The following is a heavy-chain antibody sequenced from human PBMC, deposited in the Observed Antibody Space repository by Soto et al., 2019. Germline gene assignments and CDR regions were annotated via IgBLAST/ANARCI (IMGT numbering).Heavy chain of an antibody. CDR3: AKVGDCSSTSCYAGWFDP. Sequence: VQLLESGGGLVQPGGSLRLSCAASGFTFSSYAMSWVRQAPGKGLEWVSAISGSGGSTYYADSVKGRFTISRDNSKNTLYLQMNSLRAEDTAVYYCAKVGDCSSTSCYAGWFDPWGQGTLVTVSS. D-gene: IGHD2-2*01. V-gene: IGHV3-23*01. CDR2: ISGSGGST. J-gene: IGHJ5*02. CDR1: GFTFSSYA.